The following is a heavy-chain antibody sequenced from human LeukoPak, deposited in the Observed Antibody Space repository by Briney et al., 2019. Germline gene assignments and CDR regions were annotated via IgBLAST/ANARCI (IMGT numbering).Heavy chain of an antibody. D-gene: IGHD3-3*01. CDR1: GFTFSSYS. Sequence: GGSLRLSCAASGFTFSSYSMNWVRQAPGKGLEWVSYISSSSSTIYYADSVKGRFTISRDNAKNSLYLQMNSLRAEDTAVYYCAKDMRRFLEWSDAFDIWGQGTMVTVSS. J-gene: IGHJ3*02. V-gene: IGHV3-48*04. CDR2: ISSSSSTI. CDR3: AKDMRRFLEWSDAFDI.